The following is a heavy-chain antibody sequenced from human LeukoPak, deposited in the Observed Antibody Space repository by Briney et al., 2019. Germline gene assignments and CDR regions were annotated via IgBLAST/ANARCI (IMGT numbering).Heavy chain of an antibody. J-gene: IGHJ6*02. Sequence: GGSLRLSCTASGFIFGDYAMSWFRQAPGKELEWVGFIRSKAYGGTTEYAASVRGGFTISRDDSKSIAYLQMNSLKTEDTAVYYCTRASPPDYYYYGMDVWGQGTTVTVSS. CDR1: GFIFGDYA. CDR2: IRSKAYGGTT. V-gene: IGHV3-49*03. CDR3: TRASPPDYYYYGMDV.